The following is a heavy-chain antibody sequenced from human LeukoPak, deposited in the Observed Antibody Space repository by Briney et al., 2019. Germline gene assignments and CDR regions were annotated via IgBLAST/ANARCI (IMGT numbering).Heavy chain of an antibody. CDR2: ISAYNGNT. Sequence: ASVKVSCKASGYTFNSYAISWVRQAPGQGLEWMGWISAYNGNTKYAQNFQGRVTMTTDTSTSTAYMDLRSLRSDDTAVYYCARLDTNMVYWYFDLWGRGTPVTVSS. V-gene: IGHV1-18*01. CDR3: ARLDTNMVYWYFDL. D-gene: IGHD5-18*01. CDR1: GYTFNSYA. J-gene: IGHJ2*01.